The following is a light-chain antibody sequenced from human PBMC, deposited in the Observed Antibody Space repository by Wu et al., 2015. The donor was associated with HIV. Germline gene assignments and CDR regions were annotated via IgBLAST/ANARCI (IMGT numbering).Light chain of an antibody. CDR2: GAS. Sequence: EIVLTQSPGTLSLSPGERATLSCRASQSISSSFLVWYQQKPGQASRLLIHGASIRATGIPDRFSGSGSGTDFTLTISRLEPEDFAVYYCQQYGSSPLLTFGGGTKVEIK. V-gene: IGKV3-20*01. CDR1: QSISSSF. J-gene: IGKJ4*01. CDR3: QQYGSSPLLT.